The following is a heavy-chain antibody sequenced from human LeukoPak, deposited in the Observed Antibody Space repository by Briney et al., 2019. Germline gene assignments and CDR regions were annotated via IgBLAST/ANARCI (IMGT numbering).Heavy chain of an antibody. CDR3: ATTPPYSGSYSGYFDY. V-gene: IGHV3-23*01. D-gene: IGHD1-26*01. CDR1: GFTFRSYA. CDR2: ISGSGGST. Sequence: GGSLRLSCAASGFTFRSYAMSWVRQAPGKGLEWVSAISGSGGSTYYADSVKGRFTISRDNSKNTLYLQMNSLRSEDTAVYYCATTPPYSGSYSGYFDYWGQGTLVAVSS. J-gene: IGHJ4*02.